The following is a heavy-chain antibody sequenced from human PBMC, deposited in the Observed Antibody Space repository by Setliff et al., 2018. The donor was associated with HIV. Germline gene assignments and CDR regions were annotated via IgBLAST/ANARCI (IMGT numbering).Heavy chain of an antibody. CDR1: GDSISSGGYD. CDR3: TRQSPVAGSGAFDI. CDR2: IYTSGNTNYNPST. V-gene: IGHV4-61*02. D-gene: IGHD6-19*01. Sequence: PSETLSLTCTVSGDSISSGGYDWSWIRQPAGQGLEWIGRIYTSGNTNYNPSTNYNPSLKSRITISLETSRNQFSLSVTSVTATDTAVYYCTRQSPVAGSGAFDIWGQGTMVTVSS. J-gene: IGHJ3*02.